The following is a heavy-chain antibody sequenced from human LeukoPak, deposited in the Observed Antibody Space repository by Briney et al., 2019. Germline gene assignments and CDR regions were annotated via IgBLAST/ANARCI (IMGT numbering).Heavy chain of an antibody. Sequence: GGSLRLSCAASGFTFSSYSMNWVRQAPGKGLEWVSSISSSSSYIYYADSVKGRFTISRDNSKNTLYLQMNSLRAEDTAVYYCAAKAREVVVITTIWFDPWGQGTLVTVSS. J-gene: IGHJ5*02. CDR3: AAKAREVVVITTIWFDP. D-gene: IGHD3-22*01. V-gene: IGHV3-21*04. CDR2: ISSSSSYI. CDR1: GFTFSSYS.